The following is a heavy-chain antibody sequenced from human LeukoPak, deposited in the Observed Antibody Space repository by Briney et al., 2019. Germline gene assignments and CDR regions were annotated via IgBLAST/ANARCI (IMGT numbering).Heavy chain of an antibody. D-gene: IGHD2-8*01. V-gene: IGHV1-24*01. CDR1: GYTLTELS. CDR2: FDPEDGET. CDR3: ATDPFRMLPTPT. Sequence: ASVKVSCKVSGYTLTELSVHWVRQAPGKGLEWMGGFDPEDGETIYAQKFQGRVTMTEDTSTDTAYMELSSLRSEDTAVYYCATDPFRMLPTPTWGQGTLVTVSS. J-gene: IGHJ5*02.